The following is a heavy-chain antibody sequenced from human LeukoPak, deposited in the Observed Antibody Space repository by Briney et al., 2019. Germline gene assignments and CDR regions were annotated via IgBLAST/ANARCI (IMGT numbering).Heavy chain of an antibody. V-gene: IGHV3-7*01. CDR1: GFTFSSYW. CDR2: IKQDGSEK. CDR3: VKVAKYYYGSETYYFFEH. Sequence: GGSLRLSCAASGFTFSSYWMSWVRQARGKGLEGVADIKQDGSEKYYVDAVKGRFTISRNNAKNSLYMQMNSLRAEDTGIYYCVKVAKYYYGSETYYFFEHWGQGTPVTAS. D-gene: IGHD3-10*01. J-gene: IGHJ4*02.